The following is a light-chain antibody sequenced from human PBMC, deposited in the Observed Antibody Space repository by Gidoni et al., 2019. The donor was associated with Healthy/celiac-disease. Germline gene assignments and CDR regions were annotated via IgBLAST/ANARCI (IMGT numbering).Light chain of an antibody. J-gene: IGKJ3*01. V-gene: IGKV3-11*01. Sequence: EIVLTQSPATLSLSPGERATLSCRASQSVSSYLAWYQQKPGQAPRLLIYDASNRATGIPARFSGSGSGTDFTLTISRLAPEDFAVYYFQQRSNWPPFTFGPGTKVDIK. CDR2: DAS. CDR1: QSVSSY. CDR3: QQRSNWPPFT.